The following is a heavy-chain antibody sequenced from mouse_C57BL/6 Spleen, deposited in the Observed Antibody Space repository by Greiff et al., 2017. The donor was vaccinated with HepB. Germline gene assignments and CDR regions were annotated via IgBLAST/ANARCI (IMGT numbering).Heavy chain of an antibody. V-gene: IGHV1-9*01. D-gene: IGHD1-1*01. CDR3: ARLDHYYGSSYVEWYFDV. CDR2: ILPGSGST. J-gene: IGHJ1*03. Sequence: VQLQESGAELMKPGASVKLSCKATGYTFTGYWIEWVKQRPGHGLEWIGEILPGSGSTNYNEKFKGKATFTADTSSNTAYMQLSSLTTEDSAIYYGARLDHYYGSSYVEWYFDVWGTGTTVTVSS. CDR1: GYTFTGYW.